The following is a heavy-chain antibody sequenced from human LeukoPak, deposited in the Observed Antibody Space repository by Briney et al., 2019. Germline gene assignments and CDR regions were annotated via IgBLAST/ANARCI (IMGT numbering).Heavy chain of an antibody. V-gene: IGHV1-2*02. CDR1: GYTFTGYY. Sequence: AAVKDSCTASGYTFTGYYVHWVRQPPGQGLEWMGWINPNSGGTKYAQKFQGRVTITRDTSITTAYMELSSLRSDDTAVYYCARFLGYCSAGSCYFDYWGQGTLVTVSS. D-gene: IGHD2-15*01. CDR2: INPNSGGT. CDR3: ARFLGYCSAGSCYFDY. J-gene: IGHJ4*02.